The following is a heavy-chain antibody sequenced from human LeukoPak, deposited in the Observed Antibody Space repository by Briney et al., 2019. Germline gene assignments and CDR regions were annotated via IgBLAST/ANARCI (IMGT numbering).Heavy chain of an antibody. CDR1: GFTFSNAW. CDR2: IKSKTDGGTT. CDR3: TTDIYGDYAYY. V-gene: IGHV3-15*01. J-gene: IGHJ4*02. Sequence: GGSLRLSCAASGFTFSNAWMSWVRQAPGKGLEWVGRIKSKTDGGTTDYAAPVKGRFTISRDDSKDTLYLQMNSLKTEDTAVYYCTTDIYGDYAYYWGQGTLVTVSS. D-gene: IGHD4-17*01.